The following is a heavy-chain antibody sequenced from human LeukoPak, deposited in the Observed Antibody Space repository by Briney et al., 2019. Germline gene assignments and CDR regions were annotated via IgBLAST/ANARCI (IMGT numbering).Heavy chain of an antibody. Sequence: ASVKVSCKTSGYTFTNYGMHWVRQAPGQRLEWMGWINGGNGNAKYSQNFQGRVTFIRDTSASTAYMELSSLRSEDTAVYYCARVPLHDSSGHYYPHWGQGTLVTVSS. CDR3: ARVPLHDSSGHYYPH. J-gene: IGHJ1*01. V-gene: IGHV1-3*01. CDR1: GYTFTNYG. D-gene: IGHD3-22*01. CDR2: INGGNGNA.